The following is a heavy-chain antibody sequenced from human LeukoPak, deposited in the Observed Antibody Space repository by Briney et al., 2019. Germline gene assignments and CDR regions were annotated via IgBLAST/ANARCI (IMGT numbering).Heavy chain of an antibody. D-gene: IGHD3-3*01. Sequence: SETLSLTCTVSGGSISSHYWSWIRQPPGKGLEWIGYIYYSGSTNYNPSLKSRDTISVDTSKNQFSLKLSSVTAADTAVYYCARQNTIFGVVINWFDPWGQGTLVTVSS. CDR2: IYYSGST. CDR1: GGSISSHY. V-gene: IGHV4-59*11. CDR3: ARQNTIFGVVINWFDP. J-gene: IGHJ5*02.